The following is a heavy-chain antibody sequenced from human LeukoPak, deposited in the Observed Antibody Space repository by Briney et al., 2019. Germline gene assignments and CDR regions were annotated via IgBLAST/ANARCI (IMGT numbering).Heavy chain of an antibody. J-gene: IGHJ4*02. Sequence: SETLSLTCTVSDGSINGYYWSWIRQPPGKGLDWIGYMYYGGTTNYSPSLKSRVTISEDTSKNQFSLKLSSVTAADTAVYYCAAWGATPGDYWGQGTLVTVSS. CDR1: DGSINGYY. D-gene: IGHD1-26*01. V-gene: IGHV4-59*01. CDR2: MYYGGTT. CDR3: AAWGATPGDY.